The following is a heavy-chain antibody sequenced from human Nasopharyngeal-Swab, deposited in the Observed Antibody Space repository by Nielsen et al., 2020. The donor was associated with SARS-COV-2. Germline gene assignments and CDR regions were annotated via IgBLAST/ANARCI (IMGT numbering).Heavy chain of an antibody. Sequence: SETLSLTCTVSGGSISTYYWSWIRQPPGKGLDWIGFIYCTGNTNYNPSFRSRVTISLDTSKSQFFLNLTSVTAADTAVYYCARHKPRDDAFDIWGQGTVVSVSS. CDR1: GGSISTYY. J-gene: IGHJ3*02. CDR2: IYCTGNT. CDR3: ARHKPRDDAFDI. V-gene: IGHV4-59*08.